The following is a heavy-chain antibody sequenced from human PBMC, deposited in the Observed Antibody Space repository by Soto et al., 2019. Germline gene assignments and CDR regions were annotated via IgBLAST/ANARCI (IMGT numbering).Heavy chain of an antibody. CDR3: ARRTGP. Sequence: EVQLVESGGGLVKPGGSLRLSCAASGFTFSSYSMNWVRQAPGKGLEWVSSLSSSSSYIYSADSVKGRFTITRDHAKNSLYLQMNSLSAEDTAVYYCARRTGPWGQGTLVTFSS. CDR2: LSSSSSYI. J-gene: IGHJ5*02. V-gene: IGHV3-21*01. CDR1: GFTFSSYS.